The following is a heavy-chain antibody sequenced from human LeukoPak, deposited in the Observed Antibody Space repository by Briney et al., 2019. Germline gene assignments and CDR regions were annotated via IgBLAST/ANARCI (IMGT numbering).Heavy chain of an antibody. Sequence: SVTVSCKASGGTFSSYAISWVRHASEQGLELMGVIIPIFGTANYAQKFQGRVTITAEESTSTAYMELSSLRSEDTAVYYCARGHYYDSSGYFSWFDPWGQGTLVTVSS. D-gene: IGHD3-22*01. V-gene: IGHV1-69*01. J-gene: IGHJ5*02. CDR3: ARGHYYDSSGYFSWFDP. CDR1: GGTFSSYA. CDR2: IIPIFGTA.